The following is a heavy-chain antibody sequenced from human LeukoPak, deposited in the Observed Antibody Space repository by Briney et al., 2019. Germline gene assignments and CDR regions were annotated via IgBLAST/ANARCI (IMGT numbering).Heavy chain of an antibody. J-gene: IGHJ4*02. CDR2: ISYDGSNK. D-gene: IGHD5-18*01. CDR1: GFTFSSSG. Sequence: GRSLRLSCAASGFTFSSSGMHWVRQAPGKGMGWVAVISYDGSNKYYADSVKGRFTISRDNSKNTLYLQMNSLRAEDTAVYYCAKDQHRYSYGDYFDYWGQGALVTVSS. V-gene: IGHV3-30*18. CDR3: AKDQHRYSYGDYFDY.